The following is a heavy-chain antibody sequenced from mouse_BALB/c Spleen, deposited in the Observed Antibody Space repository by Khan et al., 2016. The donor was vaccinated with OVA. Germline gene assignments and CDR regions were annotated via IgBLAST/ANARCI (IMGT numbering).Heavy chain of an antibody. Sequence: QIQLVQSGPELKKPGETVKISCKASGYTFTNYGMNWVKQAPGRGLKWMGWINTYTGEPTYADDFKGRFVFSLDTSSSTAYLQINNLKTDDPATYCGERPPCLSYVMGYWGQGTSVTVSS. CDR3: ERPPCLSYVMGY. CDR1: GYTFTNYG. V-gene: IGHV9-3-1*01. CDR2: INTYTGEP. J-gene: IGHJ4*01.